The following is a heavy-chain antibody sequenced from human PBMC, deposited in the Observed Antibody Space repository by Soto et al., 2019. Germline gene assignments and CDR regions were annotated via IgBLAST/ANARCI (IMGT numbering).Heavy chain of an antibody. Sequence: GGSLRLSCAATGFAFSTYGMHWVRQAPGKGLEWVSLISWDGGSTYYADSVKGRFTISRDNSKNSLYLQMNSLRTEDTALYYCAKDGPDSSGYYYFDYWGQGTLVTVSS. D-gene: IGHD3-22*01. CDR1: GFAFSTYG. CDR3: AKDGPDSSGYYYFDY. V-gene: IGHV3-43*01. CDR2: ISWDGGST. J-gene: IGHJ4*02.